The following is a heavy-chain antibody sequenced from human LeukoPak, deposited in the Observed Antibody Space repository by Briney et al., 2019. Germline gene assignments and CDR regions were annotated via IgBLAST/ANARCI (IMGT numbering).Heavy chain of an antibody. CDR2: ISNDGNNK. V-gene: IGHV3-30-3*02. CDR3: ASGARWSSFDY. CDR1: GFTFSSYA. D-gene: IGHD5-24*01. J-gene: IGHJ4*02. Sequence: GGSLRLSCAASGFTFSSYAIHWVRQAPGKGLEWVAVISNDGNNKYYAVSVKGRFTISRDNSKNTLYLQVNGLRADDAAVYYCASGARWSSFDYWGQGTLVTVSS.